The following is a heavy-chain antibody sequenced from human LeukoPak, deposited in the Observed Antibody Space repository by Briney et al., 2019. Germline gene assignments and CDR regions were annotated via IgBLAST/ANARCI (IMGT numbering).Heavy chain of an antibody. CDR1: GGSISSYY. CDR3: AREEQLFENYYYYYYMDV. D-gene: IGHD6-13*01. J-gene: IGHJ6*03. CDR2: IYTSGST. V-gene: IGHV4-4*07. Sequence: SETLSLTCTVSGGSISSYYWSWIRQPAGKGLEWIGRIYTSGSTNYNPSLKSRVTMSVDTSKNQFSLKLSSVTAADTAVYYCAREEQLFENYYYYYYMDVWGKGTTVTVSS.